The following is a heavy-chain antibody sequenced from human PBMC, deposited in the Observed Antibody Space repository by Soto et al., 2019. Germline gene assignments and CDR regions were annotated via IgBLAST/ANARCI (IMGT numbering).Heavy chain of an antibody. J-gene: IGHJ4*02. CDR2: IFYSGSTTY. CDR3: ATVGSSGWYPDY. CDR1: GGSISGHY. V-gene: IGHV4-59*11. Sequence: SETLSLTCTVSGGSISGHYWIWIRQPPGEGMEWIGYIFYSGSTTYNNNPSLKSRVSISVDTSKNQFYLRLSSVTAADTAVYYCATVGSSGWYPDYWGQATLVTVSS. D-gene: IGHD6-19*01.